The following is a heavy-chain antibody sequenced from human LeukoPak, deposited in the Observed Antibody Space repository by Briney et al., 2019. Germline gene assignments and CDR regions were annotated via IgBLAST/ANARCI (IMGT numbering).Heavy chain of an antibody. CDR3: AXEYGGDAFDI. D-gene: IGHD4/OR15-4a*01. J-gene: IGHJ3*02. CDR1: GGSISSYY. Sequence: SETLSLTCTVSGGSISSYYWSWIRQPPGKGLEWIGYIYYSGSTNYNPSLKSRVTISVDTSKNQFSLKLSSVTAADTAVYYCAXEYGGDAFDIWGQGTMVTVSS. V-gene: IGHV4-59*01. CDR2: IYYSGST.